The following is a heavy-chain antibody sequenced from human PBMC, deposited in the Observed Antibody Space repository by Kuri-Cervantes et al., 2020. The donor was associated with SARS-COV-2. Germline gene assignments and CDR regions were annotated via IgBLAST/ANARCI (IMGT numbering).Heavy chain of an antibody. CDR1: GYGFTSYW. D-gene: IGHD2-21*01. CDR2: ISHDGKNK. V-gene: IGHV3-30*18. CDR3: AKDRVGVQDF. J-gene: IGHJ4*02. Sequence: GESLKISCKGSGYGFTSYWIGWVRQAPGKGLEWVAVISHDGKNKKCIASGKGRFTISRDNSQNTLYLHMKSLRSEDTAMYYCAKDRVGVQDFWGQGTLVTVSS.